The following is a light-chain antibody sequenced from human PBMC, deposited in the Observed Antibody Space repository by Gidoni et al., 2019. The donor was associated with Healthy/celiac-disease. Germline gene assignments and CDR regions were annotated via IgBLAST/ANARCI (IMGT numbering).Light chain of an antibody. J-gene: IGKJ2*01. Sequence: DIQMTQSPPTLSASVGDRVTITSRASQSISSWLAWYQQKPGKAPKLLIYKASSLESGVPSRFSGSGSGTEFTLTISSLQPDDFATYYCQQYNTFXQXTKLEIK. CDR1: QSISSW. CDR2: KAS. CDR3: QQYNT. V-gene: IGKV1-5*03.